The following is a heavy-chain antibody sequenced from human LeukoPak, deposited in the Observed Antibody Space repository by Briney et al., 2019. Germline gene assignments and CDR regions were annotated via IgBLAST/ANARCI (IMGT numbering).Heavy chain of an antibody. D-gene: IGHD3-3*02. CDR3: AKGRFWRRKTDYHFLH. CDR2: LSYDGSNK. J-gene: IGHJ1*01. Sequence: GRSLRLSCAASGFTFSSYGMHWVRQAPGKGLEWVAILSYDGSNKYYADSVKGRFTISRDNSKNTLYLQMNSLRAEDTAVYYCAKGRFWRRKTDYHFLHWGQGTLVTVS. V-gene: IGHV3-30*18. CDR1: GFTFSSYG.